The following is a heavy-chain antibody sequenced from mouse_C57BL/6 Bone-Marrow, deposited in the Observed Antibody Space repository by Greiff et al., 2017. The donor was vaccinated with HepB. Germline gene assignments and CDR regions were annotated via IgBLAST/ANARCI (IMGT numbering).Heavy chain of an antibody. CDR2: IDPSDSET. Sequence: QVQLQQPGAELVRPGSSVKLSCKASGYTFTSYWMHWVKQRPIQGLEWIGNIDPSDSETHYNQKFKDKATLTVDKSSSTAYMQLSSLTSEDSAVYYCARPYYGSSYDWYFDVWGTGTTVTVSS. V-gene: IGHV1-52*01. CDR3: ARPYYGSSYDWYFDV. CDR1: GYTFTSYW. D-gene: IGHD1-1*01. J-gene: IGHJ1*03.